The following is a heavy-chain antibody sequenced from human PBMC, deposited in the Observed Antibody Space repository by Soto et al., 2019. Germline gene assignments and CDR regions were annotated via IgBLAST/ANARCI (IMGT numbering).Heavy chain of an antibody. D-gene: IGHD6-13*01. CDR3: AKGEYSGSWYVRRNFDY. V-gene: IGHV3-30*18. Sequence: GGSLRLSCAASGFTFSSYGMHWVRQAPGKGLEWVAVISDDGSNKYYADTVKGRLTISRYNSKNSMYLHMNSLRAEDTAVYYCAKGEYSGSWYVRRNFDYWGQGTLVTVAS. CDR1: GFTFSSYG. CDR2: ISDDGSNK. J-gene: IGHJ4*02.